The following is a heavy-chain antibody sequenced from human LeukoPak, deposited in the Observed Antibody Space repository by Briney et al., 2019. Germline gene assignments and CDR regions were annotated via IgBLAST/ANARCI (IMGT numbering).Heavy chain of an antibody. CDR3: ARDLKGLIVLMD. V-gene: IGHV4-30-4*01. Sequence: PSETLSLTCTVSGGSISSGDYYWSWIRQPPGKGLEWIGYIYYSGSTYYTPSLKSRVTVSVDTSKNQFSLKLCSVTAADTAVYYCARDLKGLIVLMDWGQGTLVTVSS. D-gene: IGHD2-8*01. CDR2: IYYSGST. CDR1: GGSISSGDYY. J-gene: IGHJ4*02.